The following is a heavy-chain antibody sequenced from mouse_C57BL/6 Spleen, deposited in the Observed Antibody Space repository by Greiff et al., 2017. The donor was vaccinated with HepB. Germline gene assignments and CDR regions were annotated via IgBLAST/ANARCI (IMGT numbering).Heavy chain of an antibody. CDR2: IYPGSGNT. CDR1: GYTFTDYY. D-gene: IGHD2-5*01. Sequence: VQLQQSGAELVRPGASVKLSCKASGYTFTDYYINWVKQRPGQGLEWIARIYPGSGNTYYNEKFKGKATLTAEKSSSTAYMQLSSLTSEDSAVYFCARGGYSNLFAYWGQGTLVTVSA. V-gene: IGHV1-76*01. CDR3: ARGGYSNLFAY. J-gene: IGHJ3*01.